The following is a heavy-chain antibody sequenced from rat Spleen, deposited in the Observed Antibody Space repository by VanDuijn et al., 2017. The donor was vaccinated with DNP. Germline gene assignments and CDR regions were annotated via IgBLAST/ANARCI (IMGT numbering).Heavy chain of an antibody. J-gene: IGHJ4*01. CDR3: ARVPNTYYVMDA. V-gene: IGHV2-43*01. Sequence: VQLKESGPGLVQPSQTLSLTCTVSGFSLTSYHISWVRQPPGKGLEWMGIIWTGGTTAYNSLLKSRLSITRDTSKSQVFLEMNSLQTEDTATYYCARVPNTYYVMDAWGQGASVTVSS. CDR1: GFSLTSYH. CDR2: IWTGGTT. D-gene: IGHD3-8*01.